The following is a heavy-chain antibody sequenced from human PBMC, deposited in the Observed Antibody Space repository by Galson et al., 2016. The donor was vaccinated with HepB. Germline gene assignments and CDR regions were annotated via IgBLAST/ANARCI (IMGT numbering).Heavy chain of an antibody. V-gene: IGHV3-30-3*01. CDR3: ARGSSAVDATEVGLDY. J-gene: IGHJ4*02. CDR2: ISYDGDNE. CDR1: GFTFSSYA. D-gene: IGHD6-19*01. Sequence: SLRLSCAGSGFTFSSYAVHWVRQPPGKGLEWVAAISYDGDNEYYADSLKGRYTISRDNSRNTVYLHMSSLRRDDTAVYYCARGSSAVDATEVGLDYWGQGTLVTVSP.